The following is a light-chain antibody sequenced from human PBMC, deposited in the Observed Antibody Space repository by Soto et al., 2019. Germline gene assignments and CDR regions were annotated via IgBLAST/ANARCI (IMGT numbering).Light chain of an antibody. J-gene: IGLJ2*01. CDR3: QSYDSSLSVYVV. CDR1: SSNIGAGYD. CDR2: GNS. V-gene: IGLV1-40*01. Sequence: QSVLTQPPSVSGAPGQRVTISCTGSSSNIGAGYDVHWYQQLPGTAPKLLIYGNSNRPSGVPDRLSGSKSGTSASLAITGLQAEDEADYYCQSYDSSLSVYVVFGGGTKVTVL.